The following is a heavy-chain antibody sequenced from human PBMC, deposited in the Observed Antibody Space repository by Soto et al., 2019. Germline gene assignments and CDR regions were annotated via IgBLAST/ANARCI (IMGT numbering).Heavy chain of an antibody. J-gene: IGHJ6*03. CDR2: IYSGGST. CDR3: ARDSIGDYYYYMDV. Sequence: PGGSLRLXCSASGFTVSSNYMSWVRQAPGKGLEWVSVIYSGGSTYYADSVKGRFTISRHNSKNTLYLQMNSLRAEDTAVYYCARDSIGDYYYYMDVWGKGTTVTVSS. V-gene: IGHV3-53*04. CDR1: GFTVSSNY. D-gene: IGHD3-16*01.